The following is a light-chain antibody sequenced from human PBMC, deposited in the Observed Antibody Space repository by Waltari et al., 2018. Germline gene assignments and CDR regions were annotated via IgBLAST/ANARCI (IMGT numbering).Light chain of an antibody. CDR1: SSDVGGYNY. CDR3: CSYAGSITFWV. V-gene: IGLV2-11*01. CDR2: DVT. Sequence: QSALTQPRSVSGSPGQSVTISCTGTSSDVGGYNYVSWYQHHPGKAPKLIIYDVTKRPAGFPDRFSASKSDNTPSLTISGLQAEDEADYYCCSYAGSITFWVFGGGTKLTVL. J-gene: IGLJ3*02.